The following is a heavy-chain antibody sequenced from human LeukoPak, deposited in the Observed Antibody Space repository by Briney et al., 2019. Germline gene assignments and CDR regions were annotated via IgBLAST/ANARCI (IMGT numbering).Heavy chain of an antibody. Sequence: ASVRVSCKASGYTFTSYGISWVRQAPGQGLEWMGWISTYNGNTNYAQKVKGRVTMTTDTSTSTSYLDLRSLGSDETAVYYCAGVGRSVFGDAFEIWGQGTMVTVSS. V-gene: IGHV1-18*01. D-gene: IGHD3-10*01. CDR1: GYTFTSYG. CDR2: ISTYNGNT. J-gene: IGHJ3*02. CDR3: AGVGRSVFGDAFEI.